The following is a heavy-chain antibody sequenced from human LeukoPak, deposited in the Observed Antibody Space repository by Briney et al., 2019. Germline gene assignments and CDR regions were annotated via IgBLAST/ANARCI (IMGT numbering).Heavy chain of an antibody. CDR2: INHSGST. J-gene: IGHJ4*02. CDR3: ARGNAVKPIAAAGHRSGSRNFDY. V-gene: IGHV4-34*01. Sequence: PSETLSLTCAVYGGSFSGYYWSWIRQPPGKGLEWIGEINHSGSTNYNPSLKSRVTISVDTSKNQFSLKLSSVTAADTAVYYCARGNAVKPIAAAGHRSGSRNFDYWGQGTLVTVSS. D-gene: IGHD6-13*01. CDR1: GGSFSGYY.